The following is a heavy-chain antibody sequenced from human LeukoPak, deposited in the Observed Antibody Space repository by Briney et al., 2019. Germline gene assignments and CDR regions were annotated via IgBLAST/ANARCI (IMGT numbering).Heavy chain of an antibody. D-gene: IGHD4-11*01. Sequence: GGSLRLSCAASGFTFSSYAMHWVRQAPGKGLEWVAVISYDGSNKYYADSVKGRFTISRDNSKNTLYLQMNSLRAEDTAVYYCARSLHTGAFDIWGQGTMVTVSS. CDR3: ARSLHTGAFDI. CDR2: ISYDGSNK. J-gene: IGHJ3*02. V-gene: IGHV3-30-3*01. CDR1: GFTFSSYA.